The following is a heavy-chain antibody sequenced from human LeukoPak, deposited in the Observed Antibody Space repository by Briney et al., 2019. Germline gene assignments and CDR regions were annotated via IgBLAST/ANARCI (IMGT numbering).Heavy chain of an antibody. CDR2: INHDGTT. CDR3: ARGSNSVAY. CDR1: GGSFSDSY. V-gene: IGHV4-34*01. Sequence: KPSETLSLTCAVYGGSFSDSYWSWIRQPPGEGLEWIGEINHDGTTNYNPSLKSLVTISVDTSKNQFSLNLSSVTAADTAVYYCARGSNSVAYWGQGTLVTVSS. D-gene: IGHD4-23*01. J-gene: IGHJ4*02.